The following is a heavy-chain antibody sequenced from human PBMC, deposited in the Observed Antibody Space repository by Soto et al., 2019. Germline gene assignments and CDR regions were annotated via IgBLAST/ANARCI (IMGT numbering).Heavy chain of an antibody. V-gene: IGHV1-18*01. J-gene: IGHJ5*01. Sequence: QAQLVQSGAEVKKPGASVTISCQASGYTFTKYGIAWVRQAPGQGLEWMGWISPYNGNTVYAQKVGGRVTKTTDTSMTAAYPELRSLRSDGTALYYCAGTAGMFRVGTCPKVLYNYCGSWCQGTLVTVSS. D-gene: IGHD1-7*01. CDR2: ISPYNGNT. CDR1: GYTFTKYG. CDR3: AGTAGMFRVGTCPKVLYNYCGS.